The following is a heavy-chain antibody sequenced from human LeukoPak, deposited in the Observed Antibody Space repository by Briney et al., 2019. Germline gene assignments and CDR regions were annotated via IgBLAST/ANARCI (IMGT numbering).Heavy chain of an antibody. D-gene: IGHD3-10*01. CDR1: GFTFSSYA. CDR3: AKCSRGSGTTFYYYYMDV. V-gene: IGHV3-23*01. J-gene: IGHJ6*03. CDR2: FSGSGGST. Sequence: GGSLRLSCAASGFTFSSYAMSWVRQAPGKGLECISGFSGSGGSTYYADSVKGRFTISRDNSKNTLYLQMNSLRAEDTAVYYCAKCSRGSGTTFYYYYMDVWGKGTTVTISS.